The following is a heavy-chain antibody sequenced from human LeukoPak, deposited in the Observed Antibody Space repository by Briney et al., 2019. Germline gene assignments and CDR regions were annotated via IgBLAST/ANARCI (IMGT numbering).Heavy chain of an antibody. J-gene: IGHJ4*02. CDR2: ISSSGSTI. CDR3: ARGSSPFGGVITNFDY. Sequence: GGSLRLSCAASGFTFSSYEMNWVRQAPGKGLEWVSYISSSGSTIYYADSVKGRFTISRDNAKNSLYLQMNSLRAEDTAVYYCARGSSPFGGVITNFDYWDQGTLVTVSS. CDR1: GFTFSSYE. V-gene: IGHV3-48*03. D-gene: IGHD3-16*02.